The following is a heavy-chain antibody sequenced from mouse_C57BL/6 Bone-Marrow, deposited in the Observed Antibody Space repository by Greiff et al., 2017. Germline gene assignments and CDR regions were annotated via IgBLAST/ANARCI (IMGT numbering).Heavy chain of an antibody. CDR2: IDPENGDT. CDR3: ARDYYGSGYFDV. Sequence: EVQLQQSGAELVRPGASVKLSCTASGFNIKDDYMHWVKQRPEQGLEWIGWIDPENGDTEYASKFQGKATITADTSSNTAYLQLSSLTSEDTAIYYCARDYYGSGYFDVWGTGTTVTVSS. V-gene: IGHV14-4*01. J-gene: IGHJ1*03. D-gene: IGHD1-1*01. CDR1: GFNIKDDY.